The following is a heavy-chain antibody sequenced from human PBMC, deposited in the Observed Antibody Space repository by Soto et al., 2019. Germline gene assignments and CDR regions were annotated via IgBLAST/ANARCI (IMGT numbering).Heavy chain of an antibody. CDR1: GGSFSGYY. CDR2: INHSGST. CDR3: ASILRFLEGAPEGPNYYYYMDV. Sequence: QVQLQQWGAGLLKPSETLSLTCAVYGGSFSGYYWSWIRQPPGKGLEWIGEINHSGSTNYNPSLKSRLPITVDTSKTHFSLKLSSVTAAATAVYYCASILRFLEGAPEGPNYYYYMDVWGKGTTVTVSS. V-gene: IGHV4-34*01. J-gene: IGHJ6*03. D-gene: IGHD3-3*01.